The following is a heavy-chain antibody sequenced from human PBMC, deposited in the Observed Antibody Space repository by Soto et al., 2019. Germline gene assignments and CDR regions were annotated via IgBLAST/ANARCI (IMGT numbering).Heavy chain of an antibody. CDR3: ARALRDSLYYYYMDV. J-gene: IGHJ6*03. D-gene: IGHD3-16*01. Sequence: QVQLVESGGGVVQPGRSLRLSCAASGFTFSSYGMHWVRQAPGKGLEWVAVIWYDGSNKYYADSVKGRFTISRDNSKNTLYLQMNSLRAEDTAVSYCARALRDSLYYYYMDVWGKGTTVTVSS. CDR2: IWYDGSNK. V-gene: IGHV3-33*01. CDR1: GFTFSSYG.